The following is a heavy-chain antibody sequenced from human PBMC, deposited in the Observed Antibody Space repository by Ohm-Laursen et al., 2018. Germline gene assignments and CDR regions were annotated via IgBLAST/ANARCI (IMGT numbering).Heavy chain of an antibody. J-gene: IGHJ6*02. CDR3: ARDRSENDIDRFGGMDV. V-gene: IGHV1-46*01. CDR2: INPSGGGT. Sequence: GASVKVSCKASGYTFTTYYIHWVRQAPGQGLEWMALINPSGGGTNYAQKFQGRVTMTRDTSTSTVYMELSSLRSEDTAVYYCARDRSENDIDRFGGMDVWGQGTTVTVSS. CDR1: GYTFTTYY. D-gene: IGHD3-9*01.